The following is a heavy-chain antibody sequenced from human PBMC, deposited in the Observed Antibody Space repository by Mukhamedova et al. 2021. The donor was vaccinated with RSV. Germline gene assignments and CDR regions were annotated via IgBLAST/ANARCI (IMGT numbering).Heavy chain of an antibody. V-gene: IGHV2-5*01. CDR3: AHRENWNYDY. D-gene: IGHD1-1*01. CDR1: STWGVA. Sequence: STWGVAGGWIRQPPGKALEWLALIYGNDDKRYSPSLKSRLTITKDTSKNQVVLTMTNMDPVDTATYYCAHRENWNYDYWGQGTLVAHS. J-gene: IGHJ4*02. CDR2: IYGNDDK.